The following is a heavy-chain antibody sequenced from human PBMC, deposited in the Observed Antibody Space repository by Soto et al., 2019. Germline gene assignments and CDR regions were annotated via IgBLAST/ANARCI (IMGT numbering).Heavy chain of an antibody. CDR2: IYPGDSDT. D-gene: IGHD2-2*01. V-gene: IGHV5-51*01. Sequence: GESRKISCXGSGYSFTSYWIGWVRQMPGKGLEWMGIIYPGDSDTRYSPSFQGQVTISADKSISTAYLQWSSLKASDTAMYYCARNVSCSSTSCPTTSWFDPWGQGTLVTVSS. J-gene: IGHJ5*02. CDR3: ARNVSCSSTSCPTTSWFDP. CDR1: GYSFTSYW.